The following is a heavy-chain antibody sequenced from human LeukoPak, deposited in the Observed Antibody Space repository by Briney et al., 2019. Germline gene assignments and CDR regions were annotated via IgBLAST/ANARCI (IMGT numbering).Heavy chain of an antibody. J-gene: IGHJ4*02. CDR3: ASGPWELDY. CDR1: SGSINTYD. Sequence: PSETLSPTCTVSSGSINTYDWAWIRQSPGKGLEWIGYIDDSGTTYYNPSLKSRVTISVDTSKEELSLKVNAVSAADTAVYYCASGPWELDYWGQGTLVTVSS. V-gene: IGHV4-4*09. CDR2: IDDSGTT. D-gene: IGHD1-26*01.